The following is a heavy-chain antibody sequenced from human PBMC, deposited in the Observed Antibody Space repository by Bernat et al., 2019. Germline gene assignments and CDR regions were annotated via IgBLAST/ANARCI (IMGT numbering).Heavy chain of an antibody. J-gene: IGHJ4*02. V-gene: IGHV3-30-3*01. D-gene: IGHD6-13*01. CDR3: AGGSSSWLLYYFDY. Sequence: QVQLVESGGGVVQPGRSLRLSCAASGFTFSSHKMHWVRQAPGKGLEWVALILYDGDNKYYADSVKGRFTISRDNSKNTLDLQMNSLRAEDTAVYYCAGGSSSWLLYYFDYWGQGTLVTVSS. CDR1: GFTFSSHK. CDR2: ILYDGDNK.